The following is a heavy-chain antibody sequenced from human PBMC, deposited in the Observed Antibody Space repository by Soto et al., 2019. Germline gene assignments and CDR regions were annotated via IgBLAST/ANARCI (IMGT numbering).Heavy chain of an antibody. D-gene: IGHD1-26*01. Sequence: GGSLRLSCSASGFTFSSYAMQWVRQAPGKGLEYVSAISSNGGSTYYADSVKGRFTISRDNSKNTLYLQMSSLRAEDTAVYYCVKDNSGSYIAFDIWGQGTMVTVSS. CDR3: VKDNSGSYIAFDI. V-gene: IGHV3-64D*06. J-gene: IGHJ3*02. CDR1: GFTFSSYA. CDR2: ISSNGGST.